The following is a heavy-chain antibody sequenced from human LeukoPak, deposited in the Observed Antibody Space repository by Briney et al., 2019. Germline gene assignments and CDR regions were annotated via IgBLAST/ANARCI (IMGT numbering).Heavy chain of an antibody. CDR1: GFTFSSYA. V-gene: IGHV3-30*04. D-gene: IGHD1-1*01. J-gene: IGHJ4*02. Sequence: GGSLRLSCAASGFTFSSYAMHWVRQAPGKGLEWVAVISYDGSNKYYADSVKGRFIISRDNSKNTLYLQMNSLRAEDTAVYYCARDRVPKWGQGTLVTVSS. CDR3: ARDRVPK. CDR2: ISYDGSNK.